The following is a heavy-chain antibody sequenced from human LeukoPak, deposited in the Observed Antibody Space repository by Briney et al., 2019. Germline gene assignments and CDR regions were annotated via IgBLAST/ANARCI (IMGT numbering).Heavy chain of an antibody. J-gene: IGHJ4*02. CDR3: ARAGFALDY. CDR2: ISCSGNTI. CDR1: GFTFSSYE. D-gene: IGHD2-15*01. Sequence: GGSLRLSCAASGFTFSSYEMNWVRQAPEKGLEWVSYISCSGNTIHYADSVKGRFTIARDNAKNSLYLQMNSLRADDTAVYYCARAGFALDYWGQGTLITVSP. V-gene: IGHV3-48*03.